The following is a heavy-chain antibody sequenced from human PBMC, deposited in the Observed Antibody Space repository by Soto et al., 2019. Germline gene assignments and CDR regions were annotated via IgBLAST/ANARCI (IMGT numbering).Heavy chain of an antibody. V-gene: IGHV3-48*01. D-gene: IGHD6-19*01. CDR2: IGGDSSTL. CDR3: ARLRSGWYNYFDY. Sequence: AASGFTFTMFSMNWVRQAPGKGLEWVSYIGGDSSTLYYADSVKGRFTISRDNAKNSLYLQMNSLRAEDTAVYYCARLRSGWYNYFDYWGQGALVTVSS. J-gene: IGHJ4*02. CDR1: GFTFTMFS.